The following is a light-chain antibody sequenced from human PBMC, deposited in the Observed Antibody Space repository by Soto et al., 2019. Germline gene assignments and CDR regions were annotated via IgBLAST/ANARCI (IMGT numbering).Light chain of an antibody. Sequence: IQMTHSPPSVSAAVGDRVTMTCRASQDVGKWLAWYQQKPGKAPTLLIHGASSLQSGVPPRYSGSGYGTDFTLTISSLQPEDFATYYCQHYNSYSEAFGQGTKV. CDR3: QHYNSYSEA. J-gene: IGKJ1*01. CDR1: QDVGKW. CDR2: GAS. V-gene: IGKV1D-16*01.